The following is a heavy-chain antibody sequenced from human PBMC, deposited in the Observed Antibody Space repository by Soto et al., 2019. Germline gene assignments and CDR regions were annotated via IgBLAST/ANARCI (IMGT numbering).Heavy chain of an antibody. CDR1: WDSVSGNSAA. CDR2: TYYRAKWYN. J-gene: IGHJ5*02. Sequence: PSQTLSLTCAIAWDSVSGNSAAWNWIRQSPSRGLEWLGRTYYRAKWYNDYAVSVKSRITINPDTSKNQLSLQLNSVTPEDTAGYYCARGAPGIAAAGRGKWFEPFGQGTLVT. D-gene: IGHD6-13*01. CDR3: ARGAPGIAAAGRGKWFEP. V-gene: IGHV6-1*01.